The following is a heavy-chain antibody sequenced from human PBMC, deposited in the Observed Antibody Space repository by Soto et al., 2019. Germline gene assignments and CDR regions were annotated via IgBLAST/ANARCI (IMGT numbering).Heavy chain of an antibody. CDR2: IYWNDDY. V-gene: IGHV2-5*01. CDR1: GFSLSTRGVG. Sequence: QITLKESGPTLLKPTQTLTLTCTFSGFSLSTRGVGVGWIRQPPGNAPEWLGIIYWNDDYFYKSAPNSRLTITKNTPKNQVVLTMTNMDPVDTATYYCAHRLVAGTPIDSWGQGILVTVSS. J-gene: IGHJ4*02. CDR3: AHRLVAGTPIDS. D-gene: IGHD2-21*01.